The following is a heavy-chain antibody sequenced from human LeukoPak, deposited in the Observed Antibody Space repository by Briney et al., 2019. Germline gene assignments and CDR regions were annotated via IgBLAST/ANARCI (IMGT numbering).Heavy chain of an antibody. CDR2: IYSGGST. Sequence: PGGSLRLSCAASGFTVSSNYMSWVRQAPGKGLEWVSVIYSGGSTYYADSVKGRFTISRDNSKNKLYLQMNSLRAEDTAVYYCARDLRAKQLLYYYYGMDVWGQGTTVTVSS. J-gene: IGHJ6*02. CDR1: GFTVSSNY. V-gene: IGHV3-66*02. CDR3: ARDLRAKQLLYYYYGMDV. D-gene: IGHD1-1*01.